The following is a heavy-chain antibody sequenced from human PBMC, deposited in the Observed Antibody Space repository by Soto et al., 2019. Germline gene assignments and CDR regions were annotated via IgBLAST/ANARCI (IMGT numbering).Heavy chain of an antibody. CDR3: ARDRSCSSTSCYPGY. Sequence: EVQLVESGGGLVQPGGSLRLSCAASGFTVSSNYMSWVRQAPGKGLEWVSVIYSGGSTYYADSVKGRFTISRDNSKKTLYLQMNSLRAEDTAVYYCARDRSCSSTSCYPGYWGQGTLVTVSS. V-gene: IGHV3-66*01. J-gene: IGHJ4*02. D-gene: IGHD2-2*01. CDR2: IYSGGST. CDR1: GFTVSSNY.